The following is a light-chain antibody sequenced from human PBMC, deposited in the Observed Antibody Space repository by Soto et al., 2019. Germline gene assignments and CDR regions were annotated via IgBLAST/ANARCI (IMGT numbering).Light chain of an antibody. CDR2: GIS. J-gene: IGKJ4*01. V-gene: IGKV3-20*01. CDR1: QSISSSY. Sequence: EIVLTQSPGTLSLSPGERATLSCRASQSISSSYFAWYQQKPGQAPRLLIYGISSRATGIPDRFSGSGSGTDFTLTINRLEPEDFAVYYCQQYGTSVGTFGGGPKVEI. CDR3: QQYGTSVGT.